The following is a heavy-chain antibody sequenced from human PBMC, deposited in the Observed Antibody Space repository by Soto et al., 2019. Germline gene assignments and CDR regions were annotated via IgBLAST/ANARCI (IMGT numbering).Heavy chain of an antibody. D-gene: IGHD3-22*01. J-gene: IGHJ4*02. Sequence: SVKVSCKASGYTFTSYAMHWVRQAPGQRLEWMGWINAGNSDTTYSQKFQGRVTITSDTSASTAYMELTSLRSEDTAVYYCARDFSMEVVAPGYWGQGTLVTVSS. CDR2: INAGNSDT. CDR1: GYTFTSYA. CDR3: ARDFSMEVVAPGY. V-gene: IGHV1-3*01.